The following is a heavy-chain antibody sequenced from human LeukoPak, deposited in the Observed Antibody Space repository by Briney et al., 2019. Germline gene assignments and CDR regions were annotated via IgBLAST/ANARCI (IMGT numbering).Heavy chain of an antibody. V-gene: IGHV4-34*01. J-gene: IGHJ4*02. CDR1: GGSFSGYY. CDR3: ASPSIAAAGTEAD. CDR2: INHSGST. D-gene: IGHD6-13*01. Sequence: SETLSLTCAVYGGSFSGYYWSWIRQPPGKGLEWIGEINHSGSTNYNPSLKSRVTISVDTSKNQFSLKLSSVTAADTAVYYCASPSIAAAGTEADWGQGTLVTVSS.